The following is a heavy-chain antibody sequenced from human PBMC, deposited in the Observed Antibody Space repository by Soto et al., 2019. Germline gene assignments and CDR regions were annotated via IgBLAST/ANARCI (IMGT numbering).Heavy chain of an antibody. J-gene: IGHJ5*02. CDR2: IYYSGST. Sequence: PSETLSLTCTVSGDPISSGDYYWSWIRQPPGKGLEWIGYIYYSGSTYYNPSLKSRVTISVDTSKNQFSLKLSSVTAADTAVYYCARARGYSYGYGYNWFDPWGQGTLVTVSS. D-gene: IGHD5-18*01. CDR3: ARARGYSYGYGYNWFDP. V-gene: IGHV4-30-4*01. CDR1: GDPISSGDYY.